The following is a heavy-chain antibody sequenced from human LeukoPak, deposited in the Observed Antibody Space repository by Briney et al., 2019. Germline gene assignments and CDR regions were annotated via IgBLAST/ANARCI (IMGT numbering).Heavy chain of an antibody. J-gene: IGHJ6*04. V-gene: IGHV3-23*01. D-gene: IGHD2-15*01. CDR2: ISGSGGST. Sequence: GGSLRLSCAASGFTFSSYAMSWVRQAPGKGLEWVSGISGSGGSTYYADSVKGRLTISRDNSKNTLYLQMNSLRAEDTAVYYCARGYCSGGSCQIGFYYYGMDVWGKGTTVTVSS. CDR3: ARGYCSGGSCQIGFYYYGMDV. CDR1: GFTFSSYA.